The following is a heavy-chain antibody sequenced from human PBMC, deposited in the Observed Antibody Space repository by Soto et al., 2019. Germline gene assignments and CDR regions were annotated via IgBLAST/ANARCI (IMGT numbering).Heavy chain of an antibody. CDR3: ATDNVGPITYYFDY. D-gene: IGHD1-1*01. CDR1: GYTFTGYY. CDR2: INPNSGDT. V-gene: IGHV1-2*02. J-gene: IGHJ4*02. Sequence: ASVKVSCKASGYTFTGYYMHWVRQAPGQGLEWMGWINPNSGDTNYAQKFQGRVTMTEDTSTDTAYMELSSLRSEDTAVYYCATDNVGPITYYFDYWGQGTLVTVSS.